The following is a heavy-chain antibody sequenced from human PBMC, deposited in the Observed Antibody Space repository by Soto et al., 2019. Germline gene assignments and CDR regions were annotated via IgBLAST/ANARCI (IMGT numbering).Heavy chain of an antibody. CDR3: ARDGRGRGIAVAGRFWYFDL. J-gene: IGHJ2*01. V-gene: IGHV4-31*03. CDR2: IYYSGST. CDR1: GASISSGGYY. D-gene: IGHD6-19*01. Sequence: QVQLQESGPGLVKPSQTLSLTCTVSGASISSGGYYWNWIRQHPGKGLEWIGYIYYSGSTYYNPSLKSRVTFSVDTSKNEFSLKLSSVTAADTAVYYCARDGRGRGIAVAGRFWYFDLWGRGTLVTVSS.